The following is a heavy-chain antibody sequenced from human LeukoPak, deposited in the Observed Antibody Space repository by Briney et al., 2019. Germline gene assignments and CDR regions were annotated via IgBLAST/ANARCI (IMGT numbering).Heavy chain of an antibody. CDR3: ASGTGTFDY. V-gene: IGHV6-1*01. Sequence: SQTLSLTSAISGDSASTNSAAWNWIRQSPSRGLEWLGRTYYRSKWYNEYAVSVKSRIIINPDTSKNQFSLQLNSVTPEDTAVYYCASGTGTFDYWGQGTLVTVSS. J-gene: IGHJ4*02. CDR2: TYYRSKWYN. D-gene: IGHD1-7*01. CDR1: GDSASTNSAA.